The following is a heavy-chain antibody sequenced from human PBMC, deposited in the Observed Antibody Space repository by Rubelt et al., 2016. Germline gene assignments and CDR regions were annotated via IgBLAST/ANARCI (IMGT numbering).Heavy chain of an antibody. Sequence: QVQLQQWGAGLLKPSETLSLTCTVSGYSISSGYYWGWIRQPPGKGLEWIGSIYHSGSTYYNPSLKSRVTRSVDTAKNQFALKLSSVTAADTDVYYCARDHSSGWYLEGFFDYWGQGTLVTVSS. D-gene: IGHD6-19*01. CDR2: IYHSGST. J-gene: IGHJ4*02. V-gene: IGHV4-38-2*02. CDR1: GYSISSGYY. CDR3: ARDHSSGWYLEGFFDY.